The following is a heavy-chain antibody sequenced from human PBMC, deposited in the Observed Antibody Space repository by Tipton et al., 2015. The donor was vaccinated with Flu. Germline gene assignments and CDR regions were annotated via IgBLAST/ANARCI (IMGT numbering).Heavy chain of an antibody. CDR2: VSGGGAIT. V-gene: IGHV3-23*01. CDR1: GDSISSDY. CDR3: AKVIPELVAGLDS. J-gene: IGHJ4*02. D-gene: IGHD6-19*01. Sequence: CAVSGDSISSDYHWGWIRQFPGKGLEWVSAVSGGGAITYFADSVKGRFTISRDNSKNILYLQMNSLRADDTAVYSCAKVIPELVAGLDSWGQGTLVTVSS.